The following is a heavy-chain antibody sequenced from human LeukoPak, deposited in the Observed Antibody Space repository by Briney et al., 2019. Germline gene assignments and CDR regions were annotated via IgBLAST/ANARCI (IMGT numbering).Heavy chain of an antibody. D-gene: IGHD6-13*01. Sequence: SETLSLTCTASGGSISSSSYYWGWIRQPPGKGLEWIGSIYYSGSTYYNPSLKSRVTISVDTSKNQFSLKLSSVTAADTAVYYCARGRQYSSSWHSYYYYYYYMDVWGKGTTVTISS. CDR3: ARGRQYSSSWHSYYYYYYYMDV. CDR2: IYYSGST. V-gene: IGHV4-39*07. J-gene: IGHJ6*03. CDR1: GGSISSSSYY.